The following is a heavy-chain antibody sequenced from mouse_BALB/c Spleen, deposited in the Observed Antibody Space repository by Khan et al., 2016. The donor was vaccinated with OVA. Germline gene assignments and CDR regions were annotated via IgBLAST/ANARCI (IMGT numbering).Heavy chain of an antibody. CDR2: FNPNNGGT. D-gene: IGHD1-1*01. CDR3: ARRDYYAHYWFFDV. V-gene: IGHV1-26*01. J-gene: IGHJ1*01. CDR1: GYTFTEYT. Sequence: EVQLQQSGPELVKPGASVKISCKTSGYTFTEYTMHWVKQSHGKSLEWLGGFNPNNGGTSYNQKFEGKVTLTVDKSSSTAYMELRSLTSEDSAVYYCARRDYYAHYWFFDVWGAGTTVTVSS.